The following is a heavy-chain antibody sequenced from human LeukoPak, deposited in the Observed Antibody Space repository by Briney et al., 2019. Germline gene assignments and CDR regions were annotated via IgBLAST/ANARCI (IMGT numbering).Heavy chain of an antibody. Sequence: GESLRISCKDSGNSFTNYWISWARQMPGKGLEWMGRIDPSDSYNNCSPSFEDHVNISVDKSISTAYLPWSSLKASHSAMYYCARRYDSGSTIDQWGQGTLVTVSS. D-gene: IGHD3-10*01. CDR3: ARRYDSGSTIDQ. V-gene: IGHV5-10-1*01. CDR2: IDPSDSYN. CDR1: GNSFTNYW. J-gene: IGHJ4*02.